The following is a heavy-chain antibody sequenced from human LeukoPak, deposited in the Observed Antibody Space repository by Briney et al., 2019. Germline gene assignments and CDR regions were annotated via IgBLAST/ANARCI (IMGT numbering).Heavy chain of an antibody. CDR1: GGSISSSSYY. CDR3: ARQVTTPWD. D-gene: IGHD2-21*02. CDR2: IYYGGST. Sequence: SETLSLTCTVSGGSISSSSYYWGWIRQPPGKGLEWIGSIYYGGSTYYNPSLKSRLTISVDTSKNQFSLKLSSVTAADTAVYHCARQVTTPWDWGQGTLDTVSS. V-gene: IGHV4-39*01. J-gene: IGHJ4*02.